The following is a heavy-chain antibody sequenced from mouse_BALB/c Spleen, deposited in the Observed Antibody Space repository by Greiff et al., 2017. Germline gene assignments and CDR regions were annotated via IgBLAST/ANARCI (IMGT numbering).Heavy chain of an antibody. CDR1: GFTFSSYA. CDR3: AREHYYGSRRYYYAMDY. CDR2: ISSGGSYT. D-gene: IGHD1-1*01. Sequence: EVKVVESGGGLVKPGGSLKLSCAASGFTFSSYAMSWVRQSPEKRLEWVAEISSGGSYTYYPDTVTGRFTISRDNAKNTLYLEMSSLRSEDTAMYYCAREHYYGSRRYYYAMDYWGQGTSVTVSS. J-gene: IGHJ4*01. V-gene: IGHV5-9-4*01.